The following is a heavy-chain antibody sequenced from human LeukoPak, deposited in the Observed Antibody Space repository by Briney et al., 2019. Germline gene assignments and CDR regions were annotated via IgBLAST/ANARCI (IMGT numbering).Heavy chain of an antibody. CDR2: ISYDGSNK. CDR1: GFTFSSYA. D-gene: IGHD6-19*01. Sequence: GRSLRLSCAASGFTFSSYAMRWVRQPPGEGLGWVAVISYDGSNKYYADSVKGRFTISRDNSKNTLYLQMNSLRAEDTAVCFCARDVRAYSSGYGMDVWGKGTTVTVSS. V-gene: IGHV3-30*04. J-gene: IGHJ6*04. CDR3: ARDVRAYSSGYGMDV.